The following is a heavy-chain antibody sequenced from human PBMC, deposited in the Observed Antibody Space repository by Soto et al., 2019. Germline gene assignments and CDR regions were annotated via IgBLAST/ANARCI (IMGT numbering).Heavy chain of an antibody. CDR3: AKDVYFDSYYFDQ. V-gene: IGHV3-30*04. D-gene: IGHD3-9*01. J-gene: IGHJ4*02. CDR2: ISYDGRQK. CDR1: RFTVSSHA. Sequence: QVQLVESGGGVVQPGRSLRLSCAASRFTVSSHAMHWVRQAPGKGLEWVAVISYDGRQKHYLDSVKGRFTLSRDESDNTVYLQMNSLRPEDTAVYYCAKDVYFDSYYFDQWGQGTLATVSS.